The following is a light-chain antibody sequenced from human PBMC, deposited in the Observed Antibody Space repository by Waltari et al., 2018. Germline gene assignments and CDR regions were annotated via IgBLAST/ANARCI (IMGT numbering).Light chain of an antibody. J-gene: IGLJ2*01. CDR1: SWHSSYA. Sequence: QLVLTQSPSASASLGASVTLTCTLRSWHSSYAIACHQQQPEKGPRYLMKLNSDGSHSKGDGIPDRCSGSSSGAERYLTISSLQSEDEADYYCQTWGTGNVVFGGGTKLTVL. CDR2: LNSDGSH. CDR3: QTWGTGNVV. V-gene: IGLV4-69*01.